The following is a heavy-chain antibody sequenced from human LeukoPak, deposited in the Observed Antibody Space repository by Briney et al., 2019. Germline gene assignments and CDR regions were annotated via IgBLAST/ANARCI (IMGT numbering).Heavy chain of an antibody. J-gene: IGHJ4*02. D-gene: IGHD3-10*01. CDR1: GYSFTSYW. Sequence: GESLKISCKGSGYSFTSYWISWVRQMPGKGLEWMGRIDPSDSYTNYSPSFQGHLTISADNSISTAYLQWSSLKASDTAMYYCARHEDYYGSGSYEAYWGQGTLVTVSS. CDR2: IDPSDSYT. V-gene: IGHV5-10-1*01. CDR3: ARHEDYYGSGSYEAY.